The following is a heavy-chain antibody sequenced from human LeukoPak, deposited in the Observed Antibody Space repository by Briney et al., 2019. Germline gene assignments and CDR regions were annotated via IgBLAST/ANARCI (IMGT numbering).Heavy chain of an antibody. D-gene: IGHD3-10*02. J-gene: IGHJ3*01. CDR2: ISSSSSYI. Sequence: PGGSLRLSCAASGFTFSSYMMTWVRQAPGKGLEGVSSISSSSSYIYYADSVKGRFAISRDNARKSMYLQMNSLRAEDTAVYYCAKFFTGEYVRAFDVWGQGTMVTVSS. CDR3: AKFFTGEYVRAFDV. V-gene: IGHV3-21*01. CDR1: GFTFSSYM.